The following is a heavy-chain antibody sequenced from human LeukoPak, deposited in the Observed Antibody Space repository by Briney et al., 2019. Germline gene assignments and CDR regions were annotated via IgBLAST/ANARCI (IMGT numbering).Heavy chain of an antibody. Sequence: SETLSLTCTVSGGSISSYYWSWIRQPPGKGLEWIGYIYYSGSTNYNPSLKSRVTISVDTSKNQFSLKLSSVTAADTAVYYCARVRPKSSGSYPFGYWGQGTLVTVSS. J-gene: IGHJ4*02. CDR1: GGSISSYY. CDR3: ARVRPKSSGSYPFGY. CDR2: IYYSGST. V-gene: IGHV4-59*08. D-gene: IGHD1-26*01.